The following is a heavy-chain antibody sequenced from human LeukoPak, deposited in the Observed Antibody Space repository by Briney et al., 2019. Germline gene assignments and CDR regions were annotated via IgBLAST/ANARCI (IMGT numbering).Heavy chain of an antibody. J-gene: IGHJ5*02. Sequence: KPGASVKVSCKASGYTFTGYYMHWVRQAPGQGREWMGWINPNSGGTNYAQKFQGWVTMTRDTSISTAYMELSRLRSDDTAVYYCARERGGYCSGGSCYPNWFDPWGQGTLVTVSS. CDR1: GYTFTGYY. CDR2: INPNSGGT. D-gene: IGHD2-15*01. V-gene: IGHV1-2*04. CDR3: ARERGGYCSGGSCYPNWFDP.